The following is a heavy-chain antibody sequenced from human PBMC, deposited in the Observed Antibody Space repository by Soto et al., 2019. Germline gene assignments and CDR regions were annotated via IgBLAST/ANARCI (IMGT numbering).Heavy chain of an antibody. CDR3: ARDRGTETTYWFDP. J-gene: IGHJ5*02. Sequence: GGSLRLSCAASGFTFSNYSMNWVRQAPGKGLEWVSYISSSSSTIYYADSVKGRFTISRDNAKNTLYLQMNSLRVEDTAVYYSARDRGTETTYWFDPWGQGTVVTVSS. CDR2: ISSSSSTI. CDR1: GFTFSNYS. D-gene: IGHD4-4*01. V-gene: IGHV3-48*04.